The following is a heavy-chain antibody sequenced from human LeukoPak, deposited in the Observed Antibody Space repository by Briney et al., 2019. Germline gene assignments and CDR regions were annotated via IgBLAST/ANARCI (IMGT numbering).Heavy chain of an antibody. CDR2: IYYSGST. J-gene: IGHJ4*02. V-gene: IGHV4-59*01. D-gene: IGHD6-6*01. CDR3: ARRDSSSSIDY. CDR1: GGSISSYY. Sequence: SETLSLTCTVSGGSISSYYWSWIRQAPGKGLEWIGYIYYSGSTNYNPSLKSRVTISVDTSKSQFSLKLSSVTAADTAVYYCARRDSSSSIDYWGQGTLVTVSS.